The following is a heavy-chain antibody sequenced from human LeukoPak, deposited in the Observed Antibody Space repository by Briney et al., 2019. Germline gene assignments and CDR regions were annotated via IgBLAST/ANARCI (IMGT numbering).Heavy chain of an antibody. CDR1: GGTFSSYA. Sequence: GASVKVSCKASGGTFSSYAISWVRQAPGQGLEWMGGIIPIFGTANYAQKFQGRVTITADESTSTAYMELSSLRSEDTAVYYCAREAAAGKIFDYWGQGTLVTVFS. J-gene: IGHJ4*02. D-gene: IGHD6-13*01. V-gene: IGHV1-69*01. CDR3: AREAAAGKIFDY. CDR2: IIPIFGTA.